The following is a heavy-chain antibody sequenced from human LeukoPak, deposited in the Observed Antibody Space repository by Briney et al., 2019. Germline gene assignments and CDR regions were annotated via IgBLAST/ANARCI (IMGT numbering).Heavy chain of an antibody. D-gene: IGHD3-10*01. Sequence: PGGSLRLSCAASGLTFSSYAMHWVRQAPGKGLEWIGEINHSGSTNYNPSLKSRVTISVDTSKNQFSLKLSSVTAADTAVYYCARVRRMVRGVIPYDYWGQGTLVTVSS. V-gene: IGHV4-34*01. CDR1: GLTFSSYA. CDR3: ARVRRMVRGVIPYDY. J-gene: IGHJ4*02. CDR2: INHSGST.